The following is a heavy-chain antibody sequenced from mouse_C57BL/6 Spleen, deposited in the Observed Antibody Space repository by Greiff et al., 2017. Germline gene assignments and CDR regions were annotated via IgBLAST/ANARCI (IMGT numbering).Heavy chain of an antibody. D-gene: IGHD3-2*02. Sequence: QVQLQQPVAELVKPGASVKLSCTASGYTFTSYWMHWVKQRPGQGLEWIGMIHPKSGSTKYNEKFKSKATLTVDKSSSTAYMPLSSLTSEDSAVYYCARSSSGYAMDYWGQGTSGTVSS. CDR1: GYTFTSYW. CDR3: ARSSSGYAMDY. V-gene: IGHV1-64*01. CDR2: IHPKSGST. J-gene: IGHJ4*01.